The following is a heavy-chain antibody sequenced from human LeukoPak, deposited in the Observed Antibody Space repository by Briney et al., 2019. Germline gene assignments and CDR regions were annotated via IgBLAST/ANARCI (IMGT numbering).Heavy chain of an antibody. D-gene: IGHD6-6*01. CDR1: GGSINNYY. Sequence: SETLSLTCTVSGGSINNYYWSWIRQPPGRGLEWIGYIFYTGSTNYNPSLQSRVTISVDTSRNQFSLNLSSVTAADTAVYFCARGPTRQYFDYWGQGTLVTVSS. J-gene: IGHJ4*02. CDR2: IFYTGST. V-gene: IGHV4-59*01. CDR3: ARGPTRQYFDY.